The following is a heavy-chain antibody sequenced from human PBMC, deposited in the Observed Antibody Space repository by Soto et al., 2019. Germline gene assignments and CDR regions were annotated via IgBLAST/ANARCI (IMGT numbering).Heavy chain of an antibody. CDR1: GGTFSSYA. V-gene: IGHV1-69*13. CDR2: IIPIFGTA. J-gene: IGHJ6*02. Sequence: ASVKVSCKASGGTFSSYAISWVRQAPGQGLEWMGGIIPIFGTANYAQKLQGRVTITADESTSTAYMELSSLRSEDTAVYYCARDTPRYSSSWGYYYGMDVWGQGTTVTVSS. D-gene: IGHD6-13*01. CDR3: ARDTPRYSSSWGYYYGMDV.